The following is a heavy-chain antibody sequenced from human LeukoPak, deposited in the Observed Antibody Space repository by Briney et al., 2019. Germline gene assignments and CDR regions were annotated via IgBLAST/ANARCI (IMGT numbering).Heavy chain of an antibody. V-gene: IGHV3-33*06. D-gene: IGHD3-10*01. J-gene: IGHJ4*02. Sequence: GGSLRLSCAASGFTFSSYGMHWVRQAPGKGLEWVAVIWYDGSNKYYADSVKGRFTISRDNSKNTLYLQMNSLRAEDTAVYYCAKAMGYYGSGSYPYFDYWGQGTLVTVSS. CDR3: AKAMGYYGSGSYPYFDY. CDR1: GFTFSSYG. CDR2: IWYDGSNK.